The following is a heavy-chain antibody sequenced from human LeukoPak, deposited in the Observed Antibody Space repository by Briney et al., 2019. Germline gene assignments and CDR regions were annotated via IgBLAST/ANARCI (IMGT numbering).Heavy chain of an antibody. V-gene: IGHV1-69*02. D-gene: IGHD2-8*02. CDR2: ITPIPGIT. CDR3: ARLLTAVGTGAYYFDY. J-gene: IGHJ4*02. Sequence: SVKVSCKASGGIFSSYTFNWVRQAPGQGLEWMGRITPIPGITNYAETFQGRVTLTADTSTSTLYMELSSLRSEDTAVYYCARLLTAVGTGAYYFDYWGQGTLVTVSS. CDR1: GGIFSSYT.